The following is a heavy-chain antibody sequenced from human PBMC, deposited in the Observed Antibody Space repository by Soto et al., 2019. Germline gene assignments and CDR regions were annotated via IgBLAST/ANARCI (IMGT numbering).Heavy chain of an antibody. CDR2: ISSSSTYI. Sequence: VGSLRLSCAASGFTFSSYSMNWVRQAPGKGLEWVSSISSSSTYIYYADSVKGRFSISRDNAKNSLYLQMNSLRAEDTALYYCARTIYCSGSTCYNNWFDPWGQGTLVTVSS. V-gene: IGHV3-21*01. D-gene: IGHD2-15*01. CDR3: ARTIYCSGSTCYNNWFDP. CDR1: GFTFSSYS. J-gene: IGHJ5*02.